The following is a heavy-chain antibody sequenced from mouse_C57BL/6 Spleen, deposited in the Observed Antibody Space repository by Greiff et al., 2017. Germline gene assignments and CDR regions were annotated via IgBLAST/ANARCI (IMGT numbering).Heavy chain of an antibody. Sequence: QVQLQQPGAELVKPGASVKMSCTASGYTFTSYWITWVKQRPGQGLEWVGDIYPGSGSTNYNEKFKSKATLTGDTSSNTPYLQLSSLTSEDSAVYYCALYGSPYYYAMDYWGQGTSVTVSS. CDR1: GYTFTSYW. CDR3: ALYGSPYYYAMDY. D-gene: IGHD1-1*01. J-gene: IGHJ4*01. CDR2: IYPGSGST. V-gene: IGHV1-55*01.